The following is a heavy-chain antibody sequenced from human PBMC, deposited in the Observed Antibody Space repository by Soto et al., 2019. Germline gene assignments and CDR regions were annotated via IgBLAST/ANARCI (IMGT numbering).Heavy chain of an antibody. J-gene: IGHJ6*02. CDR1: GYTFTSYD. CDR2: MNPNSGNT. CDR3: ARYYSGSYSYYYYYYGMDV. D-gene: IGHD1-26*01. V-gene: IGHV1-8*01. Sequence: QVQLVQSGAEVKKSGASVKVSCKASGYTFTSYDINWVRQATGQGLEWMGWMNPNSGNTGYAQKFQGRVTMTRNTSISTAYMELSSLRSEDTAVYYCARYYSGSYSYYYYYYGMDVWGQGTTVTVSS.